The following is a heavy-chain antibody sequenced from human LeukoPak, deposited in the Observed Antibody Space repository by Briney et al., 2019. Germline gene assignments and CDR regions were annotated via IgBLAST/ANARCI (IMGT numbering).Heavy chain of an antibody. D-gene: IGHD5-12*01. Sequence: GASVKLSCKASGYTFTSYGISWVRQAPGQGPESMRGISANNGNTNYEQKLKGRVSMTTDTSTSTAYMELRSLRFDATAVYDCARVGGGYDSGRNNWFDPWGQGTMVTVSS. CDR3: ARVGGGYDSGRNNWFDP. CDR2: ISANNGNT. CDR1: GYTFTSYG. J-gene: IGHJ5*02. V-gene: IGHV1-18*01.